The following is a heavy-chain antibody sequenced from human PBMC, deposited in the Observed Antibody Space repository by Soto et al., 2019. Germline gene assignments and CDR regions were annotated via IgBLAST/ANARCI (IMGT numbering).Heavy chain of an antibody. D-gene: IGHD1-26*01. J-gene: IGHJ4*02. Sequence: QVQLQESGPGLVKPSQTLSLTCTVSGGSISSGGYYWSWIRQHPGKGLEWIGYIYYSGSTYYNPSLKSRFTIPADTCKNQFSLKLSSVTAADTAVYYCAGIYSGSPGGTLRYWGQGTLVTVSS. CDR3: AGIYSGSPGGTLRY. CDR2: IYYSGST. V-gene: IGHV4-31*03. CDR1: GGSISSGGYY.